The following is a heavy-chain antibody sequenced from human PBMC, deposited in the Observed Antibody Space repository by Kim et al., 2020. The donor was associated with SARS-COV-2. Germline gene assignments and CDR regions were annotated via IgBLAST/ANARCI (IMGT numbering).Heavy chain of an antibody. CDR1: GFTFTTYN. Sequence: GGSLRLFCAASGFTFTTYNMNWVRQAPGKGLEWISYISVTDAIYYADSVKGRLTISRDYAKNSLDLQMNSLRDEDTAVYYCARDWNWGIDVWGQGTLVTV. J-gene: IGHJ4*02. CDR3: ARDWNWGIDV. CDR2: ISVTDAI. V-gene: IGHV3-48*02. D-gene: IGHD7-27*01.